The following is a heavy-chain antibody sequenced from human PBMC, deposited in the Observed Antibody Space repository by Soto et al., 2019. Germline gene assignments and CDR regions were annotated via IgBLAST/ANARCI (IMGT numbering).Heavy chain of an antibody. D-gene: IGHD2-2*01. CDR1: GGSISSYY. CDR2: IYYSGST. V-gene: IGHV4-59*01. J-gene: IGHJ4*02. CDR3: ARGAERVAMPSGY. Sequence: QVQLQESGPGLVKPSETLSLTCTVSGGSISSYYWSWIRQPPGKGLEWIGYIYYSGSTNYNPSLKSRVHISVDTSKNQFSLKLSSVTAADTAVYYCARGAERVAMPSGYWGQGTLVTVSS.